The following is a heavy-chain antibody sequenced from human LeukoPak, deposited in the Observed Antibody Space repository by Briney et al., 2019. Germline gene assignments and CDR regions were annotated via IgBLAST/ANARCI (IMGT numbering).Heavy chain of an antibody. J-gene: IGHJ6*02. D-gene: IGHD6-13*01. CDR3: AKVAAAGSFYYYYGMDA. Sequence: PGGSLRLSCAASGFTFSSYAMSWVRQAPGKGLEWVSAISGSGGSTYYADSVKGRFTISRDNSKNTLYLQMNSLRAEDTAVYYCAKVAAAGSFYYYYGMDAWGQGTTVTVSS. CDR1: GFTFSSYA. CDR2: ISGSGGST. V-gene: IGHV3-23*01.